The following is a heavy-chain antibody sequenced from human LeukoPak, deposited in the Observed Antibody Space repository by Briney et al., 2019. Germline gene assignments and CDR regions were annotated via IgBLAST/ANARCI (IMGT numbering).Heavy chain of an antibody. CDR2: IYYSGST. CDR1: GGSISGYY. Sequence: SETLSLTCTVSGGSISGYYWTWIRQPPGKGLEWIAYIYYSGSTNYNPSLKSRVTISVDTSKNQFSLKLSSVTAADTAVYYCARGRPYYYGSGSYSFDYWGQGTLVTVSS. D-gene: IGHD3-10*01. V-gene: IGHV4-59*12. CDR3: ARGRPYYYGSGSYSFDY. J-gene: IGHJ4*02.